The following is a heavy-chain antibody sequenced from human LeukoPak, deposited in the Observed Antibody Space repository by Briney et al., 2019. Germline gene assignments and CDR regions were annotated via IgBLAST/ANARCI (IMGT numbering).Heavy chain of an antibody. V-gene: IGHV1-24*01. D-gene: IGHD2-2*01. CDR3: ATTYCSSTSCYGLGELDY. J-gene: IGHJ4*02. CDR2: FDPEGGET. CDR1: GYTLTELS. Sequence: ASVKVSCKVSGYTLTELSMHWVRQAPGEGLEWMGGFDPEGGETIYAQKFQGRVTMTEDTSTDTAYMELSSLRPEDTAVYYCATTYCSSTSCYGLGELDYWGQGTLVTVSS.